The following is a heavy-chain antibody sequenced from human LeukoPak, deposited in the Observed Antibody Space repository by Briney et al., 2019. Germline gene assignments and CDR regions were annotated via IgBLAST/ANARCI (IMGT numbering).Heavy chain of an antibody. CDR2: IKSKTGGGTT. J-gene: IGHJ4*02. CDR1: GLTFSNAW. Sequence: GGSLRLSCAASGLTFSNAWMSWVRQAPGKGLEWVGRIKSKTGGGTTDYAAPVKGRFTISRDDSKNTLYLQMNSLKTEDTAVYYCTTDLREGFDYWGQGTLVTVSS. V-gene: IGHV3-15*01. CDR3: TTDLREGFDY.